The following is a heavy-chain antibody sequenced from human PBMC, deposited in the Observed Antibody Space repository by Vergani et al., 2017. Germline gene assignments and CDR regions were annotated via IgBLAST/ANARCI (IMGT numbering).Heavy chain of an antibody. CDR1: GGSFSTGGQS. D-gene: IGHD2-21*01. V-gene: IGHV4-61*02. CDR2: IYTSGAT. J-gene: IGHJ3*01. CDR3: ARDGGEYDKDALDV. Sequence: QVQLQESGPGLVKPSQTLSLTCTVSGGSFSTGGQSWTWLRQSAGKRLEWIGRIYTSGATNYNPSLRSRAPMSVDASKKQFSLKLTSVTAADTAVYYCARDGGEYDKDALDVWGQGTKVTVTS.